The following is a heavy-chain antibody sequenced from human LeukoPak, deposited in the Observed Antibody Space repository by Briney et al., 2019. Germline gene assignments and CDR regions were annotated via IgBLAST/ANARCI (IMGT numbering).Heavy chain of an antibody. V-gene: IGHV4-59*01. CDR2: IYYSGST. D-gene: IGHD6-19*01. CDR3: ARGRGWLIDY. J-gene: IGHJ4*02. Sequence: SETLSLTCTVSGGSISSYYWSWIRQPPGKGLEWIGYIYYSGSTNYNPSLRSRVTISEDTSKNQTSLKLSAVTAADTAVYYCARGRGWLIDYWGQGTLVTVSS. CDR1: GGSISSYY.